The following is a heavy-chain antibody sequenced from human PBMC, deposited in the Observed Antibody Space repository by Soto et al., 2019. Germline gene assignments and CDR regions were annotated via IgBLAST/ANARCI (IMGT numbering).Heavy chain of an antibody. CDR3: ARGDILTGFPWSHYYGMDV. Sequence: GGSLRLSCAASGFTFSSYWMSWFRQAPGKGLEWVANIKQDGSEKYYVDSVKGRFTISRDNAKNSLYLQMNSLRAEDTAVYYCARGDILTGFPWSHYYGMDVWGQGTTVTVSS. D-gene: IGHD3-9*01. CDR2: IKQDGSEK. V-gene: IGHV3-7*04. J-gene: IGHJ6*02. CDR1: GFTFSSYW.